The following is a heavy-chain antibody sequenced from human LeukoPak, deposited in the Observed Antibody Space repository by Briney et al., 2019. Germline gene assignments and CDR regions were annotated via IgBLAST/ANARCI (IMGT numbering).Heavy chain of an antibody. D-gene: IGHD6-19*01. Sequence: GGSLRLSCAASGFTFSSYGMHWVRQAPGKGLEWVAVISYDGSNKYYADSVKGRFTISRDNSKNTLYLQMNSLGAEDTAVYYCAKTQPVQQWLVNYFDYWGQGTLVTVSS. CDR1: GFTFSSYG. CDR3: AKTQPVQQWLVNYFDY. CDR2: ISYDGSNK. J-gene: IGHJ4*02. V-gene: IGHV3-30*18.